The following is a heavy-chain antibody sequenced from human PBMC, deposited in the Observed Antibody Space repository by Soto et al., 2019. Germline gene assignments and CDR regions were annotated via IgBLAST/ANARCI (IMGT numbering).Heavy chain of an antibody. V-gene: IGHV3-7*01. CDR2: INQDGNED. Sequence: GSLRLSCAASGFTFSSYWMNWVRQDPGKGLEWVANINQDGNEDNLLDSVKGRSTISRDNAKNSLFLQMNSLRVDDTAVYYCARTGDGNHDFLDYWGQGALVTVSS. CDR1: GFTFSSYW. D-gene: IGHD1-1*01. J-gene: IGHJ4*02. CDR3: ARTGDGNHDFLDY.